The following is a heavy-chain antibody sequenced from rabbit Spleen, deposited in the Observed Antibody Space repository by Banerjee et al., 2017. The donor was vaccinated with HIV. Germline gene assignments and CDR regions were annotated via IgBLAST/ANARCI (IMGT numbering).Heavy chain of an antibody. CDR1: GFSFSSGYY. CDR2: IYPTNGHT. Sequence: QSLEESGGGLVKPEGSLTLTCTASGFSFSSGYYMCWVRQAPGKGLEWIGCIYPTNGHTYYANWAKGRFTISKTSSTTVTLQMTSLTAADTATYFCARERAIDNTYPNLWGPGTLVTVS. J-gene: IGHJ4*01. V-gene: IGHV1S40*01. D-gene: IGHD7-1*01. CDR3: ARERAIDNTYPNL.